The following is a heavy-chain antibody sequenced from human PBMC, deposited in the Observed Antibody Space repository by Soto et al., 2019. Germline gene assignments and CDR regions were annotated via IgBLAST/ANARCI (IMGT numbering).Heavy chain of an antibody. CDR3: ARASDSPYDSSGYYPI. CDR1: GYTFTSYY. Sequence: GASVKVSCKASGYTFTSYYMHWVRKAPGQGLEWMGIINPSGGSTSYAQKFQGRVTMTRDTSTSTVYMELSSLRSEDTAVYYCARASDSPYDSSGYYPIWGQGTLVTVSS. D-gene: IGHD3-22*01. J-gene: IGHJ4*02. CDR2: INPSGGST. V-gene: IGHV1-46*01.